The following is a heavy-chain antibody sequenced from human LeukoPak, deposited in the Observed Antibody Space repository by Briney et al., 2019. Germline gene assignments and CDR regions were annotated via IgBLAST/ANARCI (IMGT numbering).Heavy chain of an antibody. J-gene: IGHJ4*02. CDR2: TYYTSKWYN. CDR1: GDSVSSNGAT. V-gene: IGHV6-1*01. CDR3: ARGSSSSNWFFDY. Sequence: SQTLSLTCAISGDSVSSNGATWTWLRQSPSRGLEWLGRTYYTSKWYNDYAVSVKSRITINPDTSKNQFSLQLNSVTPEDTAVYYCARGSSSSNWFFDYWGQGTLVTVSS. D-gene: IGHD6-13*01.